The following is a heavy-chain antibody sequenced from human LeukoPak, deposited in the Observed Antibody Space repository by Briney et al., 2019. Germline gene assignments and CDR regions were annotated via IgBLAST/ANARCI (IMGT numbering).Heavy chain of an antibody. V-gene: IGHV4-34*01. J-gene: IGHJ6*02. Sequence: KPSKTLSLTCAVYGGSFGADYWSWIRQPPGKGLEWIGEINHSGSTNYNPSLKSRVTISVDTSKNQFSLKLSSVTAADTAVYYCARSPPLYYYYGMDVWGQGTTVTVSS. CDR3: ARSPPLYYYYGMDV. CDR1: GGSFGADY. CDR2: INHSGST.